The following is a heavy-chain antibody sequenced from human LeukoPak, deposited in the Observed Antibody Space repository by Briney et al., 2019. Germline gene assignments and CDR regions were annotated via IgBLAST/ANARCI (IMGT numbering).Heavy chain of an antibody. CDR3: ARVPAAGSFDF. Sequence: GGSLRLSCAASGFSFSSYALHWVRQAPGKGLEWVTFISYDGSNKYYADSVKGRFTISRDNSKNTLYLQMNSLRTEDTAVYYCARVPAAGSFDFWGQGTLVTVSS. CDR2: ISYDGSNK. CDR1: GFSFSSYA. V-gene: IGHV3-30-3*01. J-gene: IGHJ4*02. D-gene: IGHD6-13*01.